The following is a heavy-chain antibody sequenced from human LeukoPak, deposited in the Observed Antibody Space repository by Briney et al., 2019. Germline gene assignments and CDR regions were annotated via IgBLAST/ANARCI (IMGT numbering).Heavy chain of an antibody. D-gene: IGHD6-13*01. CDR3: AREVAASSWSY. CDR2: IYYSGST. CDR1: GGSMRSYY. J-gene: IGHJ4*02. V-gene: IGHV4-59*08. Sequence: PSETLSLTCTVSGGSMRSYYWSWIRQPPGKGLEWIANIYYSGSTNYNPSLKSRVTISVDTSKKQFSLKLNSVTAADTAVYYCAREVAASSWSYWGQGTLVTVSS.